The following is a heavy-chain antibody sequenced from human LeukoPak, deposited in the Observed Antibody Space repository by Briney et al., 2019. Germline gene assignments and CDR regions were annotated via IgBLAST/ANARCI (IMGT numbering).Heavy chain of an antibody. J-gene: IGHJ4*02. CDR1: GFTFSSYA. D-gene: IGHD5-18*01. CDR2: ISGSGGST. V-gene: IGHV3-23*01. Sequence: PGGSLRLSCAASGFTFSSYAMSWVRQAPGKGLEWVSAISGSGGSTYYADSVKGRFTISRDNSKNTLYLQMNGLRAEDTAVYYCASHSGYSYGSPDYFDYWGQGTLVTVSS. CDR3: ASHSGYSYGSPDYFDY.